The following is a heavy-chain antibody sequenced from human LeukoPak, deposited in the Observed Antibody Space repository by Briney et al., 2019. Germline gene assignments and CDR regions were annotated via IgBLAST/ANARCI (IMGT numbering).Heavy chain of an antibody. CDR2: IIPIFGTA. V-gene: IGHV1-69*05. J-gene: IGHJ3*02. Sequence: GASVKVSCKASGGTFSSYAISWVRQAPGQGLEWMGGIIPIFGTANYAQKFQGRVTITTDESTSTAYMELSSLRSEDMAVYYCANLGYCSSTSCHDAFDIWGQGTMVTVSS. CDR3: ANLGYCSSTSCHDAFDI. CDR1: GGTFSSYA. D-gene: IGHD2-2*01.